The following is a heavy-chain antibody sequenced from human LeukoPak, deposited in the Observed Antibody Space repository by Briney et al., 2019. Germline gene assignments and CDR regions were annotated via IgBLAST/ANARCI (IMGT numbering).Heavy chain of an antibody. J-gene: IGHJ3*02. D-gene: IGHD3-22*01. V-gene: IGHV4-59*01. CDR2: VYYSGST. CDR3: ARDRAIVVVIDAFDI. CDR1: GGSISSYY. Sequence: SETLSLTCTVSGGSISSYYWSWIRQPPGKGLEWIGYVYYSGSTNYNPSLKSRVTISVDTSKNQFSLKLSSVTAADTAVYYCARDRAIVVVIDAFDIWGQGTMVTVSS.